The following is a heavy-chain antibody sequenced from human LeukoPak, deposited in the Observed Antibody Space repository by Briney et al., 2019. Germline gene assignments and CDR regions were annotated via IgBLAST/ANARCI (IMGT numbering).Heavy chain of an antibody. CDR2: IKPDGSEK. Sequence: GGSLRLSCAASGFPFDRYWMSWVRLAPGKGLEWVANIKPDGSEKTFVDSVKGRFTISRDNAENSLYLQMNGLRAEDTAVYYCARQPIYEAYFDFWGQGTLVTVSS. V-gene: IGHV3-7*01. D-gene: IGHD3-16*01. CDR1: GFPFDRYW. J-gene: IGHJ4*02. CDR3: ARQPIYEAYFDF.